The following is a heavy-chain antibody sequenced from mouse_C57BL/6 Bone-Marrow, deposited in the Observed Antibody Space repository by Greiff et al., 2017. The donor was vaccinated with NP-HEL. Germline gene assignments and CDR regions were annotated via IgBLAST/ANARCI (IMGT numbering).Heavy chain of an antibody. CDR3: ARGDYGSSLFAY. V-gene: IGHV5-17*01. CDR2: ISSGSSTI. Sequence: EVKLMESGGGLVKPGGSLKLSCAASGFTFSDYGMHWVRQAPEKGLEWVAYISSGSSTIYYADTVKGRFTISRDNAKNTLFLQMTSLRSEDTAMYYCARGDYGSSLFAYWGQGTLVTVSA. D-gene: IGHD1-1*01. J-gene: IGHJ3*01. CDR1: GFTFSDYG.